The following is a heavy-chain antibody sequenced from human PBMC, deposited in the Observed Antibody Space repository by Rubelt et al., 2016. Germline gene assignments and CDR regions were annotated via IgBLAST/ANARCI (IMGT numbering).Heavy chain of an antibody. J-gene: IGHJ4*02. CDR2: IKSKTDGGTT. Sequence: GGSLRLSCEASGFTFSNAWMKWVRPAPGKGLAWVGRIKSKTDGGTTDYAAPVKGRLTISRDDSKNTLYLQMNSLKTEDTAAYYCTTEPFDYWGQGTLVTVSS. CDR1: GFTFSNAW. V-gene: IGHV3-15*07. CDR3: TTEPFDY.